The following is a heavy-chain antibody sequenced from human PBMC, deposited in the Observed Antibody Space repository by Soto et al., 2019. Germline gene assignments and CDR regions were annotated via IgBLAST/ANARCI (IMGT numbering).Heavy chain of an antibody. CDR3: ARGYSSGWDQYYYYYYGMDV. CDR1: GGSISSGGYY. J-gene: IGHJ6*02. CDR2: IYYSGST. D-gene: IGHD6-19*01. Sequence: SETLSLTCTVSGGSISSGGYYWSWIRQHPGKGLEWIGYIYYSGSTYYNPSLKSRVTISVDTSKNQFFLKLSSVTAADTAVYYFARGYSSGWDQYYYYYYGMDVWGQGTTVTVSS. V-gene: IGHV4-31*03.